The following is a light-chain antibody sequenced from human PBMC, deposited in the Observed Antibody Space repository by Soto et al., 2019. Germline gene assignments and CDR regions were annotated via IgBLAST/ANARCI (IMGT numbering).Light chain of an antibody. CDR3: QQYGNSPQT. CDR2: GAF. V-gene: IGKV3-20*01. J-gene: IGKJ1*01. Sequence: EIVLTQSPATLSLSPGERATLSCRASQSVSSYLAWYQQKPGQAPRLLIYGAFNRATGIPDRFSGSGSGTDFTLTISRLEPEDFAVYYCQQYGNSPQTFGQGTKVDIK. CDR1: QSVSSY.